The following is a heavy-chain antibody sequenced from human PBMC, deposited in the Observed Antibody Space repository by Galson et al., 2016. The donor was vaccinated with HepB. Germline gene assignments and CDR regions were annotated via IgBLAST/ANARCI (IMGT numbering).Heavy chain of an antibody. CDR1: GFSFGNSW. J-gene: IGHJ5*02. CDR3: ARDYVPGA. D-gene: IGHD3-10*01. CDR2: IKPDGTTK. V-gene: IGHV3-7*01. Sequence: SLRLSCAASGFSFGNSWMTWVRQAPEKGLEWVANIKPDGTTKNYVGSVRGRFTIARDNAKNSLYLEMNSLRGEDTAMYYCARDYVPGAWGRGVLVTVSS.